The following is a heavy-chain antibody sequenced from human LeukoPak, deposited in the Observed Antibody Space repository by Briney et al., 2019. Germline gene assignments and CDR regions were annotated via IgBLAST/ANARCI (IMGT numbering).Heavy chain of an antibody. Sequence: PGGSLRLSCAASGFTFSSYAMSWVRQAPGKGLEWVSAISGSADSTYYADSVKGRFTISRDNPKNTLYLQMNSLRAEDTAVYSCAKDQNRDSSGWIFDYWGQGTLVTVSS. D-gene: IGHD6-19*01. V-gene: IGHV3-23*01. CDR3: AKDQNRDSSGWIFDY. CDR1: GFTFSSYA. CDR2: ISGSADST. J-gene: IGHJ4*02.